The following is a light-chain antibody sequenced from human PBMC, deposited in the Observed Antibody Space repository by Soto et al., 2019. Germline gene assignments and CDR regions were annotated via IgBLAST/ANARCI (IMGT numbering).Light chain of an antibody. CDR1: SSDVGGYNF. CDR3: TSYTSSTPFYV. J-gene: IGLJ1*01. V-gene: IGLV2-14*03. CDR2: DVY. Sequence: QSVLAQPASVSGSPGQSITISCTGTSSDVGGYNFVTWHQQHPGQAPQLIIYDVYNRPSGVSHRFSGSKSGDTASLTISGLQAEDEADYYCTSYTSSTPFYVFGTGTKVTVL.